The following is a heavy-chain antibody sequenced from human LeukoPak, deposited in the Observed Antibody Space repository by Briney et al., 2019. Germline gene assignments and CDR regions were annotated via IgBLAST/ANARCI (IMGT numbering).Heavy chain of an antibody. CDR3: ARVIFGVVYYFDY. V-gene: IGHV1-8*01. D-gene: IGHD3-3*01. Sequence: ASVKVSCKASGYTFTSYDINWVRQATGQGLEWMGWMNPNSGNTGCAQKFQGRVTMTRNTSISTAYMELSSLRSEDTAVYYCARVIFGVVYYFDYWGQGTLVTVSS. J-gene: IGHJ4*02. CDR2: MNPNSGNT. CDR1: GYTFTSYD.